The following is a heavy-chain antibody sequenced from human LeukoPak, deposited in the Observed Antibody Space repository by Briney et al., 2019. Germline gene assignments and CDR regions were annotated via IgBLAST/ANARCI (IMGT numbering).Heavy chain of an antibody. J-gene: IGHJ3*02. CDR3: AKENRQQLTAGDAFDI. CDR2: ISYDGSNK. Sequence: GGSLRLSCEASGFTFSRYGMHWVRQAPGKGLEWVAFISYDGSNKYYADSVKGRFTISRDNSKNTLELQMNSLRAEDTSVYYCAKENRQQLTAGDAFDIWGQGTMVTVSS. CDR1: GFTFSRYG. D-gene: IGHD6-13*01. V-gene: IGHV3-30*18.